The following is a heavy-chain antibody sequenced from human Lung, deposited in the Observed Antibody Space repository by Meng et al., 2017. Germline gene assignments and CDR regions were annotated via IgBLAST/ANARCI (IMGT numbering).Heavy chain of an antibody. Sequence: QVQLQRSGQGLVKPSQTRSLTCTVAGGSISSSNYYWSWIRQPPGKGLEWSGHIYNSGSTYYNPSLKSRITISVDTSKNQFSLKLSSVTAADTAVYYCARGQKGYFDLWGRGTLVTVSS. CDR3: ARGQKGYFDL. J-gene: IGHJ2*01. V-gene: IGHV4-30-4*01. CDR2: IYNSGST. CDR1: GGSISSSNYY.